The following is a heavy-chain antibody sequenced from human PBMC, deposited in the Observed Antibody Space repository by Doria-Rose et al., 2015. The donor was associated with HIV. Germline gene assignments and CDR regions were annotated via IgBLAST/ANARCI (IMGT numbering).Heavy chain of an antibody. Sequence: QVQLQQRGAGLVKPSETLSLTCAAFGGSFSGYYWSWIRQPPGKWLEWIGEINPSGSTNYNTSLKSRVTTSLDTSKNLFSLKLSSVTAADTAVYYCARGLLRGGWNDVDYYYGMDVWGQGTTVTVSS. J-gene: IGHJ6*02. CDR2: INPSGST. D-gene: IGHD1-1*01. V-gene: IGHV4-34*01. CDR1: GGSFSGYY. CDR3: ARGLLRGGWNDVDYYYGMDV.